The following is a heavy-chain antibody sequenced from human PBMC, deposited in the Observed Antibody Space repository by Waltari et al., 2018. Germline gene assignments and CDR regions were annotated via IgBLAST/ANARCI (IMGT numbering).Heavy chain of an antibody. J-gene: IGHJ4*02. CDR2: IYTGDSDT. CDR1: GYSFTRYW. D-gene: IGHD3-16*02. Sequence: EVQLVQSGAEVKKPGESLKISCKGSGYSFTRYWIGWVRQMPGKGLEWMGIIYTGDSDTRYSPSFQGQVTISADKSISTAYLQWSSLKASDTAMYYCARGGDLWGLGELSFDYWGQGTLVTVSS. V-gene: IGHV5-51*01. CDR3: ARGGDLWGLGELSFDY.